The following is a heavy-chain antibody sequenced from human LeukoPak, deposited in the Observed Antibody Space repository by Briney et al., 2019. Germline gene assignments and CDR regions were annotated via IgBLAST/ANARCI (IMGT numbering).Heavy chain of an antibody. Sequence: PSETLSLTCAVSGGSISSSNWWSWVRQPPGKGLEWSGEIYHSGSTNYNPSLKSRVTISVDKSKNQFSLKLSSVTAADTAVYYCARVTPYYYDSSGYLDYWGQGTLVTVSS. CDR3: ARVTPYYYDSSGYLDY. CDR2: IYHSGST. J-gene: IGHJ4*02. D-gene: IGHD3-22*01. CDR1: GGSISSSNW. V-gene: IGHV4-4*02.